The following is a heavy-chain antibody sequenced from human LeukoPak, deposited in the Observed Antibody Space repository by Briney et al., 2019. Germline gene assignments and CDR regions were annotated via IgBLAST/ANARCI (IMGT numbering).Heavy chain of an antibody. J-gene: IGHJ6*03. V-gene: IGHV3-23*01. CDR3: GKSGYYRLGFYFYFVDV. D-gene: IGHD3-3*01. CDR2: ISGSGGST. Sequence: GGSLRLSCAASGFTFTSYAMSWVRQAPGKGLEWVSSISGSGGSTYYADSVKGRFTISRDNSKNALYLQMNSLRAEDTAIYYCGKSGYYRLGFYFYFVDVWGKGTTVTVSS. CDR1: GFTFTSYA.